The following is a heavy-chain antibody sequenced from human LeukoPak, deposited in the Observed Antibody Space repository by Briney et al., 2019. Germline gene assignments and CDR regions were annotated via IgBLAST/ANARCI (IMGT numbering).Heavy chain of an antibody. CDR2: ISGSGGST. CDR3: ACLRGPSDY. Sequence: GGTLRLSCAASGFTFSSYGMSWVRQAPGKGLEWVSAISGSGGSTYYADSVRGRFTISRDNTKNSLCLQMDSLTADDTAVYFCACLRGPSDYWGQGTLVTVSS. V-gene: IGHV3-23*01. D-gene: IGHD4-17*01. J-gene: IGHJ4*02. CDR1: GFTFSSYG.